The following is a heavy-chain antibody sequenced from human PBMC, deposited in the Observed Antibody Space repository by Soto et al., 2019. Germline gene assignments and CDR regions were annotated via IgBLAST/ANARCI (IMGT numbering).Heavy chain of an antibody. D-gene: IGHD3-22*01. CDR2: IYYTGST. CDR3: ARATYYYDRSGYLYNFDY. V-gene: IGHV4-59*01. CDR1: GGSISTYY. J-gene: IGHJ4*02. Sequence: SETLSLTCTVSGGSISTYYWSWIRQPPGKGLEWIGYIYYTGSTNSNPSLKSRVTISVDTSKNQFSLKLSSVTAADTAVYYCARATYYYDRSGYLYNFDYWGQGTLVTVSS.